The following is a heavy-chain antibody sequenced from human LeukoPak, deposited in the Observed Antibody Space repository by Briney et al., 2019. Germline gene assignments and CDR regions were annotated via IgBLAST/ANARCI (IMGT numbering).Heavy chain of an antibody. V-gene: IGHV4-59*08. CDR1: GGSISSYY. CDR2: IYYSGST. CDR3: AGPRYSGDYGLAFDI. D-gene: IGHD1-26*01. Sequence: SETLSLTCTVSGGSISSYYWSWIRQPPGKGLEWIGYIYYSGSTNYNPSLKSRVTIFVDTSKNQFSLKLSSVTAADTAVYYCAGPRYSGDYGLAFDIWGQGTLVTVSS. J-gene: IGHJ3*02.